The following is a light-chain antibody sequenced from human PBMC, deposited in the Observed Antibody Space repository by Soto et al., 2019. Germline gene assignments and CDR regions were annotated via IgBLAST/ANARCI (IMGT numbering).Light chain of an antibody. CDR3: QQYGSSGT. CDR1: QSVISS. Sequence: EIVMTQSPATLSVSPGEGATLSCRASQSVISSLAWYQQKPGQAPRLLIYGASNRATGIPDRFSGSGSGTDFTLTISRLEPEDFAVYYCQQYGSSGTFGQGTKVDIK. CDR2: GAS. V-gene: IGKV3-20*01. J-gene: IGKJ1*01.